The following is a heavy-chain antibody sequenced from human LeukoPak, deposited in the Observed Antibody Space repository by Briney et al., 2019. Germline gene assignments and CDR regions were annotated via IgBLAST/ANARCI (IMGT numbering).Heavy chain of an antibody. D-gene: IGHD3-22*01. V-gene: IGHV1-69*13. J-gene: IGHJ4*02. CDR1: GGTFSSYA. CDR2: IIPIFGTA. CDR3: AMFHYYDSSGYYRTRFDY. Sequence: GASVKVSCKASGGTFSSYAISWVRQAPGQGLEWMGGIIPIFGTANYAQKFQGRVTITADESTSTAYMELSSLRSEDTAVYYCAMFHYYDSSGYYRTRFDYWGQGTLVTVSS.